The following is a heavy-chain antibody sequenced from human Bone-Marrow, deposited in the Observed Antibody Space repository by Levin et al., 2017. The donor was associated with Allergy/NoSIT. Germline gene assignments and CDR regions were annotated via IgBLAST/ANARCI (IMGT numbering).Heavy chain of an antibody. Sequence: GGSLRLSCAASGFTFSSYAMSWVRQAPGKGLEWVSAISGSGSYTYYADSVKGRFTISRDTSRNTLYLQMISLRAEDTAVYYCAKGLDDYVWGSYRSPTDNYFDYWGQGALVTVSS. CDR1: GFTFSSYA. V-gene: IGHV3-23*01. CDR2: ISGSGSYT. CDR3: AKGLDDYVWGSYRSPTDNYFDY. D-gene: IGHD3-16*02. J-gene: IGHJ4*02.